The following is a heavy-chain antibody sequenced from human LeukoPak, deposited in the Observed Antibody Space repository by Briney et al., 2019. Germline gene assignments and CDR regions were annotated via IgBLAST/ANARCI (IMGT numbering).Heavy chain of an antibody. CDR2: FDPEDGGT. CDR3: ATSLAVALNWFDP. CDR1: GYTLTELS. J-gene: IGHJ5*02. V-gene: IGHV1-24*01. Sequence: ASVKVSCKVSGYTLTELSMHWVRRAPGKGLEWMGGFDPEDGGTIYAQKFQGRVTMTEDTSTDTAYMELSSLRSEDTAVYYCATSLAVALNWFDPWGQGTLVTVSS. D-gene: IGHD6-19*01.